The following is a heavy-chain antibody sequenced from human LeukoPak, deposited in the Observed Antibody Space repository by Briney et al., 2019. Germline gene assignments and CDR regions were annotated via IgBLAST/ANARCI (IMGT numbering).Heavy chain of an antibody. CDR3: ARDLGQYYDTSDNWFDP. J-gene: IGHJ5*02. D-gene: IGHD3-22*01. V-gene: IGHV3-74*01. CDR2: INSDGINT. CDR1: GFTFSSYE. Sequence: HPGGSLRLSCAASGFTFSSYEMNWVRQAPGKGLVWVSRINSDGINTSYADSVKGRFTISRDNAKNTLNLQMNSLRAEDTAVYYCARDLGQYYDTSDNWFDPWGQGTLVTVSS.